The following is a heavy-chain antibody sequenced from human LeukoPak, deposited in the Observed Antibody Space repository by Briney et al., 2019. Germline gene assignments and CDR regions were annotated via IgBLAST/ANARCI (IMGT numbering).Heavy chain of an antibody. CDR3: ATAPLSGSYWSLHDAFDI. V-gene: IGHV1-18*01. Sequence: GASVKVSCKASGYTFTSYGISWVRQAPGQGLEWMGWISAYNGNTNYAQKLQGRVTMTEDTSTDTAYMELSSLRSEDTAVYYCATAPLSGSYWSLHDAFDIWGQGTMVTVSS. CDR1: GYTFTSYG. J-gene: IGHJ3*02. D-gene: IGHD1-26*01. CDR2: ISAYNGNT.